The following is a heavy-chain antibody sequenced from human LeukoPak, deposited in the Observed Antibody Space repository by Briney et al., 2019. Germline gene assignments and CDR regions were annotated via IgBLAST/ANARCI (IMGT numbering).Heavy chain of an antibody. CDR3: AIHDYGDRDAFDI. CDR1: GGSISSGTYY. D-gene: IGHD4-17*01. J-gene: IGHJ3*02. V-gene: IGHV4-61*02. CDR2: IYSSGST. Sequence: SETLSLTCTVAGGSISSGTYYWRWIRQPAGKGLEWIARIYSSGSTSYSPSLESRVTISVDTSKNRFSLKLSSVTAADTAVYYCAIHDYGDRDAFDIWGQGTMVTVSS.